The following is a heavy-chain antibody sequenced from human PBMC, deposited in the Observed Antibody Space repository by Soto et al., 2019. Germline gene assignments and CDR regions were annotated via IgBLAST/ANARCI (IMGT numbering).Heavy chain of an antibody. Sequence: ASVKVSCKASGGTFSSYAISWVRQAPGQGLEWMGGIIPNFGRANYAQKFQGRVTITADESTSTAYMELSSLRSEDTAVYYCASYYLGGEDYWGQGTLVTVSS. CDR2: IIPNFGRA. D-gene: IGHD3-10*01. J-gene: IGHJ4*02. V-gene: IGHV1-69*13. CDR3: ASYYLGGEDY. CDR1: GGTFSSYA.